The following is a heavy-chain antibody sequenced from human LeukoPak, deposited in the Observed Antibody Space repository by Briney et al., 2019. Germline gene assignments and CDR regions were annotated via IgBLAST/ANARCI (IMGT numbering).Heavy chain of an antibody. D-gene: IGHD3-10*01. J-gene: IGHJ5*02. CDR3: ARWGRLWFGESGWFDP. V-gene: IGHV3-9*01. CDR2: ISWNSGSI. Sequence: PGRSLRLSCAASGFTFDDYAMHWVRRAPGKGLEWVSGISWNSGSIGYADSVKGRFTISRDNAKNSLYLQMNSLRAEDTALYYCARWGRLWFGESGWFDPWGQGTLVTVSS. CDR1: GFTFDDYA.